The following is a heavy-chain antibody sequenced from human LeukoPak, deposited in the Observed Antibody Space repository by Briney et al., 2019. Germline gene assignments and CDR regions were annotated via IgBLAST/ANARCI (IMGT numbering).Heavy chain of an antibody. J-gene: IGHJ4*02. V-gene: IGHV3-23*01. CDR3: AKGGCHETRYNSCFDY. CDR2: ISGSGGNT. Sequence: GGSLRLSCAASGFTFSRYAMSWVRQAPGKGLEWVSAISGSGGNTDYADSVKGRFTIARDNSKNTLFLQMNSLRAEDTAVYYCAKGGCHETRYNSCFDYWGQGTLVTVSS. CDR1: GFTFSRYA. D-gene: IGHD5-24*01.